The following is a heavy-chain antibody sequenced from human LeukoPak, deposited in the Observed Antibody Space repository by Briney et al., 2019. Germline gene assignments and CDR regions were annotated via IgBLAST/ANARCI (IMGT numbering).Heavy chain of an antibody. D-gene: IGHD2-15*01. CDR3: VKEGGSFLTWFDS. V-gene: IGHV3-23*01. Sequence: GGSLRLSCAASGFTFYNNAMSWVRQAPGKGLEWVSALIDSGDTTYYADSVKGRFTISRDNSKNTLFLQMNSLTAEDTAIYYCVKEGGSFLTWFDSWGQGSLVTVSS. CDR1: GFTFYNNA. J-gene: IGHJ5*01. CDR2: LIDSGDTT.